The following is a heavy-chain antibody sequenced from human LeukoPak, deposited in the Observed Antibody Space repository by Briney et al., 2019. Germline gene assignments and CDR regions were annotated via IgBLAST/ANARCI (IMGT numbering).Heavy chain of an antibody. J-gene: IGHJ4*02. Sequence: GGSLRLSCAAPGFIFSNYAMSWVRQAPGKGLDWVSTISGSGVSTYYVDSVKGRFTISRDNSKNTLYLQMNSLRAEDTAVYYCAKLPWGTAARPNFGMDYWGQGILVTVSS. D-gene: IGHD6-6*01. CDR1: GFIFSNYA. CDR3: AKLPWGTAARPNFGMDY. V-gene: IGHV3-23*01. CDR2: ISGSGVST.